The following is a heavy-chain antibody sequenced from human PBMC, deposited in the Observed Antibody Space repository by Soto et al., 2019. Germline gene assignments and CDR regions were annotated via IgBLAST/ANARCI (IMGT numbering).Heavy chain of an antibody. D-gene: IGHD3-3*01. Sequence: EVQLLESGGGLVQPGVSLRLSCAASGFTFSSYAMSWVRQAPGKGLEWVSAISGSGGSTYYADSVKGRFTISRDNSKNTLYLQMNSLRAEDTAVYYCAKDQRGWYYDLDYYYMHVWGKGTTVTVSS. CDR2: ISGSGGST. V-gene: IGHV3-23*01. J-gene: IGHJ6*03. CDR1: GFTFSSYA. CDR3: AKDQRGWYYDLDYYYMHV.